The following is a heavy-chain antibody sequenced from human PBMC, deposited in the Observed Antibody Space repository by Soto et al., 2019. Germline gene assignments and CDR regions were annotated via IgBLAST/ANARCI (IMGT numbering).Heavy chain of an antibody. J-gene: IGHJ6*02. V-gene: IGHV1-69*13. Sequence: SVKVSCKASGGTFSSYAISWVRQAPGQGLEWMGGIIPILGTANYAQKFQGRVTITADESTSTAYMELSSLRSEDTAVYYCARDDSRGWYWDKPYYYYGMDVWGQGTTVTVSS. D-gene: IGHD6-19*01. CDR3: ARDDSRGWYWDKPYYYYGMDV. CDR2: IIPILGTA. CDR1: GGTFSSYA.